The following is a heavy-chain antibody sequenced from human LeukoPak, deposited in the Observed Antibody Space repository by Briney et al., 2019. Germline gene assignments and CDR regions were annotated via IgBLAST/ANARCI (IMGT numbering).Heavy chain of an antibody. D-gene: IGHD3-10*01. Sequence: PGGSLRLSCAASGFTFSSYAMSWVRQAPGKGLGWVSAISGSGGSTYYADSVKGRFTISRDNSKNTLYLQMNSLRAEDTAVYYCAKDLDGSGSYLYWGQGTLVTVSS. V-gene: IGHV3-23*01. J-gene: IGHJ4*02. CDR3: AKDLDGSGSYLY. CDR2: ISGSGGST. CDR1: GFTFSSYA.